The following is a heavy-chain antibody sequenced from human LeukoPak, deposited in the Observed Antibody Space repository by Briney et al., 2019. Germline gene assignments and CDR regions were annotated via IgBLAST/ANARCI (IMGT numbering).Heavy chain of an antibody. Sequence: SETLSLTCTVSGGSFSSYYWSWIRQPPGKGLEWIGYIYYSGSTSFNPSLKSRITISIDKAKNQFSLKLKSVTAADTAVYYCARETYSSLGFDYWGQGSLVTVSS. CDR3: ARETYSSLGFDY. D-gene: IGHD3-22*01. CDR2: IYYSGST. CDR1: GGSFSSYY. J-gene: IGHJ4*02. V-gene: IGHV4-59*01.